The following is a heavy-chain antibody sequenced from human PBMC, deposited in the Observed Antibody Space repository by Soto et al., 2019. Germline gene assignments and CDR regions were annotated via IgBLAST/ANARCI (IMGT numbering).Heavy chain of an antibody. CDR3: ARDSRRLPDSCFDH. CDR1: GYTFSGYG. D-gene: IGHD2-21*02. V-gene: IGHV1-18*01. CDR2: IGPHNDKT. Sequence: AAVKVSCKASGYTFSGYGINWWRDAPGQGLEWMGWIGPHNDKTSIAQNFQGRLTMTTDTSTNTVYMELRSLRSDDTAVYYCARDSRRLPDSCFDHWGQGTLVTVSS. J-gene: IGHJ5*02.